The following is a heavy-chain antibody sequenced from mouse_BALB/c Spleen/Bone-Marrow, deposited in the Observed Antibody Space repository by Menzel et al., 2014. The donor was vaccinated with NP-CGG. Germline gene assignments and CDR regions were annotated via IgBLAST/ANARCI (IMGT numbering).Heavy chain of an antibody. V-gene: IGHV1S22*01. CDR2: IYPGSGST. CDR3: TRRYEIYYAMDY. J-gene: IGHJ4*01. CDR1: GYTFTSYW. D-gene: IGHD2-14*01. Sequence: LKESGSELVRPGASVKLSCKASGYTFTSYWMHWVKQRPGQGLEWIGNIYPGSGSTNYDEKFKSKATLTVDTSSSTAYMQLSSLTSEDSAVYYCTRRYEIYYAMDYWGRGTSVTASS.